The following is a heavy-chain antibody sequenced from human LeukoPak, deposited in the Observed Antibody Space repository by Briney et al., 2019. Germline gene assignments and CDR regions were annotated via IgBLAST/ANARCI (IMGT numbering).Heavy chain of an antibody. CDR1: GYTFTSYD. CDR2: MNPNSGNT. CDR3: ARGSSRQWLVLWVFDY. V-gene: IGHV1-8*03. Sequence: ASVKVSCKASGYTFTSYDINWVRQATGQGLEWMGWMNPNSGNTGCAQKFQGRVTITRNTSISTAYMELSSLRSEDTAVYYCARGSSRQWLVLWVFDYWGQGTLVTVSS. D-gene: IGHD6-19*01. J-gene: IGHJ4*02.